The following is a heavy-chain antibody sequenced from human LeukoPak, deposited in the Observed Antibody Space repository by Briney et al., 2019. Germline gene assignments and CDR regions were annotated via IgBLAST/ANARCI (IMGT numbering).Heavy chain of an antibody. V-gene: IGHV1-18*01. Sequence: ASVKVSCKASGGTFRSYAISWVRQAPGQGLEWMGWISAYNGNTNYAQKLQGRVTMTTDTSTSTAYMELRSLRSDDTAVYYCARGVAGYCSSTSCPYYFDYWGQGTLVTVSS. D-gene: IGHD2-2*01. CDR2: ISAYNGNT. CDR1: GGTFRSYA. J-gene: IGHJ4*02. CDR3: ARGVAGYCSSTSCPYYFDY.